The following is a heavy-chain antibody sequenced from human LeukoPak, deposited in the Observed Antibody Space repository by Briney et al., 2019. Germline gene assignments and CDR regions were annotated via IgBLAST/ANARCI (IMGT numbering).Heavy chain of an antibody. V-gene: IGHV3-66*03. CDR1: GFTVSSIY. CDR3: AKDRREYCSGGSCYNVDY. D-gene: IGHD2-15*01. Sequence: GGSLRLSCAASGFTVSSIYMSWVRQAPGKGLEWLSLIYASGNTYYADSVRGRFTISRDNSKNTLYLQMNSLRAEDTAVYYCAKDRREYCSGGSCYNVDYWGQGTLVTVSS. J-gene: IGHJ4*02. CDR2: IYASGNT.